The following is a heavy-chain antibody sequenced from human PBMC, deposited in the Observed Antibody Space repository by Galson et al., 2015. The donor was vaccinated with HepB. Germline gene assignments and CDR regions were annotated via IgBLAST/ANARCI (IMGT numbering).Heavy chain of an antibody. Sequence: ETLSLTCTVSGGSISSSDYYWGWIRQPPGKGLEWIGSLDYSGNTYYNPSLKSRVTISVDTSKNQFSLKLTSVTAADTAVYYCARVRYTSGWYALLFDYWGQGTLVTVSS. CDR1: GGSISSSDYY. V-gene: IGHV4-39*07. J-gene: IGHJ4*02. D-gene: IGHD6-19*01. CDR2: LDYSGNT. CDR3: ARVRYTSGWYALLFDY.